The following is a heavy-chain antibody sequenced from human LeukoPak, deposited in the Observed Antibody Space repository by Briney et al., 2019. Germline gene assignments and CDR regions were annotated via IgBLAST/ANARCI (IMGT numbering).Heavy chain of an antibody. Sequence: GGSLRLSCAASGFTFSGSAMHWVRRASGKGLEWVGRIRSKASSYATAYAASVKGRFTISRDDSKNTAYLQMNSLKTEDTAVYYCTRYSSSGLDYWGQGTLVTVSS. J-gene: IGHJ4*02. V-gene: IGHV3-73*01. CDR2: IRSKASSYAT. D-gene: IGHD6-13*01. CDR3: TRYSSSGLDY. CDR1: GFTFSGSA.